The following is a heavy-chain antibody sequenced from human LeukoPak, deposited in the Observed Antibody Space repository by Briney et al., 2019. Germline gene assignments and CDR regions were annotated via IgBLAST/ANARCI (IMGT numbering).Heavy chain of an antibody. CDR2: IYTSGST. V-gene: IGHV4-4*07. J-gene: IGHJ5*02. Sequence: SETLSLTCTVSGGSISSYYWSWIRQPAGKGLEWIGRIYTSGSTNYNPSLKSRVTMSVDTSKNQFSLKLSSVTAADTAVYYCARGGDIVVVVADYWFDPWGQGTLVTVSS. CDR1: GGSISSYY. D-gene: IGHD2-15*01. CDR3: ARGGDIVVVVADYWFDP.